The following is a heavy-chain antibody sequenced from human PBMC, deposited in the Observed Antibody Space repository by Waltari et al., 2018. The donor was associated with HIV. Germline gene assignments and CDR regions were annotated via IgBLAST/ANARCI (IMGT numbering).Heavy chain of an antibody. D-gene: IGHD2-21*01. CDR3: AREAGIVAGYWYFDL. J-gene: IGHJ2*01. V-gene: IGHV1-3*01. Sequence: QVQLVQSGAEVKKPGASVKVSCKASGYTFTSYTIHWVRQAPVQRLEWMGWINAGNGNTKYSQKFQGRVTITRDTSASTAYMELSSLRSEDTDVYYCAREAGIVAGYWYFDLWGRGTLVTVSS. CDR2: INAGNGNT. CDR1: GYTFTSYT.